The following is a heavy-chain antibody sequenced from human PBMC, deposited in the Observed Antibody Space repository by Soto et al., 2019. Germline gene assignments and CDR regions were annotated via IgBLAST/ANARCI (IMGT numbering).Heavy chain of an antibody. V-gene: IGHV4-59*01. J-gene: IGHJ6*02. CDR1: GGSLRGYS. CDR2: VYSGGGT. CDR3: AREKTPMSPHYFYYGMDV. D-gene: IGHD3-9*01. Sequence: EPLSFTGTVSGGSLRGYSWSWIRQSSGKGLEWIGYVYSGGGTNYSPSFMGRVTISVDTTDNQFSLKLNSVTAADTAVYYCAREKTPMSPHYFYYGMDVWGQGTTVTVSS.